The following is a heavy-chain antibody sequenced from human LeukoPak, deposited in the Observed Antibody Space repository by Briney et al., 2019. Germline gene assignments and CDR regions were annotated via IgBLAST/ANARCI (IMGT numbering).Heavy chain of an antibody. CDR2: FYSGGST. Sequence: GGSLRLSCAASGFTVSDNFLSWVRQAPGKGLEWVSVFYSGGSTSYADSAKGRFTVSRDNSKKTLYLQMNSLRAEDTAVYYCAIGGSRIVVVPTYYFDYWGQGTLVTVSS. CDR1: GFTVSDNF. J-gene: IGHJ4*02. D-gene: IGHD3-22*01. V-gene: IGHV3-53*01. CDR3: AIGGSRIVVVPTYYFDY.